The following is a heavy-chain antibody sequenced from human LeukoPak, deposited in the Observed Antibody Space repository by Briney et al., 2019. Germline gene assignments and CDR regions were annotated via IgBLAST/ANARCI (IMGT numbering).Heavy chain of an antibody. CDR1: GYTFTGYY. Sequence: GASVKVSCKASGYTFTGYYMHWVRQAPGQGLEWMGWINPNSGGTNYAQKFQGRVTMTRDTSISTAYMELGRLRSDDTAVYCCARDRRGTTVTTFYWFDPWGQGTLVTVSS. J-gene: IGHJ5*02. CDR3: ARDRRGTTVTTFYWFDP. CDR2: INPNSGGT. V-gene: IGHV1-2*02. D-gene: IGHD4-11*01.